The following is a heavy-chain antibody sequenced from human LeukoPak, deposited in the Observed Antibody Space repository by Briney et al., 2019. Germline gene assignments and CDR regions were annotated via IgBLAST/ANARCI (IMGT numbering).Heavy chain of an antibody. CDR3: ATSSVYYANYFDF. J-gene: IGHJ4*02. D-gene: IGHD3-22*01. CDR1: GFTFSDYY. Sequence: PGVSLRLSCAASGFTFSDYYMIWIRQAPGKGLQGLSYITSSGSTIYYAESVKGRFTISRDNARNSLYLQRNSLRAEDTAVYYCATSSVYYANYFDFWGQGTLVTVSS. CDR2: ITSSGSTI. V-gene: IGHV3-11*04.